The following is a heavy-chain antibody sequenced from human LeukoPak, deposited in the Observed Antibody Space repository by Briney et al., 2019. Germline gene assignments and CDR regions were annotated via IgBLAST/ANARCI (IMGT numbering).Heavy chain of an antibody. CDR2: IVVGSGDT. CDR3: AAGPYGGLDV. CDR1: GFTFSNSA. J-gene: IGHJ6*02. D-gene: IGHD4-17*01. Sequence: SVKVSCRASGFTFSNSAMQWVRQARGQRLEWVGWIVVGSGDTSYAQKFQGRVTITRDMSTSTAYMDLSSLRSEDTAVYFCAAGPYGGLDVWGQGTTVTVSS. V-gene: IGHV1-58*02.